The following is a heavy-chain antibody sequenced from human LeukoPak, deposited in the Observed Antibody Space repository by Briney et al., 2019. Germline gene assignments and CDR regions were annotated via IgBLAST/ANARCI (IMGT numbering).Heavy chain of an antibody. J-gene: IGHJ5*02. Sequence: GGSLRLSCAASGFSFEDFGMSWVRQVPGQGLKGGSGIGATGDVIGYSDSVTGRFTVSRANSKNSLYLQMNSLRVEDTALYYCARGELSAWGQGTLVTVSS. CDR1: GFSFEDFG. CDR2: IGATGDVI. D-gene: IGHD1-7*01. V-gene: IGHV3-20*04. CDR3: ARGELSA.